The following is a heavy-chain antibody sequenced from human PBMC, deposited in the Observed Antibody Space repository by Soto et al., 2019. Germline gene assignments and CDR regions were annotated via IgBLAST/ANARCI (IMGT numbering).Heavy chain of an antibody. CDR1: AGSVSTGKYY. CDR3: ARHDTSGYHWYFDF. J-gene: IGHJ2*01. D-gene: IGHD3-22*01. CDR2: IYYSGST. V-gene: IGHV4-31*03. Sequence: TLSLTCTVSAGSVSTGKYYWSWIRQHPGKGLEWIGYIYYSGSTYYNSSLNSRVTISLDTSKNQLSLKLSSVTSSDTAVYYCARHDTSGYHWYFDFWGRGTLCTVS.